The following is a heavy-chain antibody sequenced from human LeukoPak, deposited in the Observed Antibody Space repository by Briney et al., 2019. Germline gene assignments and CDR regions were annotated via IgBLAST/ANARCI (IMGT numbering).Heavy chain of an antibody. D-gene: IGHD6-13*01. V-gene: IGHV1-46*01. CDR3: ARASRSWGFDY. Sequence: GASVKVSCKASGYTFTSYGISWVRQAPGQGLEWMGIINPSGGSTSYAQKFQGRVTMTRDMSTSTVYMELSSLRSEDTAVYYCARASRSWGFDYWGQGTLVTVSS. CDR1: GYTFTSYG. J-gene: IGHJ4*02. CDR2: INPSGGST.